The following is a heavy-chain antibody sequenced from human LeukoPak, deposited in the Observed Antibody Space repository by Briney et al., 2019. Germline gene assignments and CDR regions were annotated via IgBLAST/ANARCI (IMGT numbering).Heavy chain of an antibody. CDR2: ISWDGGST. D-gene: IGHD3-3*01. CDR1: GFTFSSYT. V-gene: IGHV3-43*01. J-gene: IGHJ6*03. CDR3: AKVGAAYYYYYYMDV. Sequence: GGSLRLSCAASGFTFSSYTMHWVRQAPGEGLEWVSLISWDGGSTYYADPVKGRFTISRDNSKNSLYLQMNSLRTEDTALYYCAKVGAAYYYYYYMDVWGKGTTVTVSS.